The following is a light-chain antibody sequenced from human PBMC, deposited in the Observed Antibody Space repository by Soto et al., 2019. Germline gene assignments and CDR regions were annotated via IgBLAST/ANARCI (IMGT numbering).Light chain of an antibody. V-gene: IGLV2-14*01. Sequence: QSVLTPPASVSWSPGQAITISCTGTNNDLGGYNYVSWYQQHPGKAPKFMIYDVSNRPSGVSNRFSGSKSGNTASLTISGLQAEDEADYYCSSYTTSNTRQIVFGTGTKVTVL. CDR3: SSYTTSNTRQIV. CDR1: NNDLGGYNY. CDR2: DVS. J-gene: IGLJ1*01.